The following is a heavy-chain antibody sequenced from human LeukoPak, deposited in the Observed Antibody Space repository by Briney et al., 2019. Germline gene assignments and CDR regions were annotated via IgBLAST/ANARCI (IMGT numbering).Heavy chain of an antibody. V-gene: IGHV4-59*12. CDR1: GGSISTYY. Sequence: SETLSLTCTLSGGSISTYYWSWIRQPPGKGLEWIGYIYHSGSTNYNPSLKSRVTISVDTSKNQFSLKLSSVTAADTAVYYCARGWNSGYDRTFDYWGQGTLVTVSS. D-gene: IGHD5-12*01. CDR2: IYHSGST. J-gene: IGHJ4*02. CDR3: ARGWNSGYDRTFDY.